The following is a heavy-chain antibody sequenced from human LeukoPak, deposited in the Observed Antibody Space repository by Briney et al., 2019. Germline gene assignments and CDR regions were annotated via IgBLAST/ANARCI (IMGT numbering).Heavy chain of an antibody. Sequence: GGSLRLSCAASGLTFSSYGMHWVRQAPGKGLEWVAAIWYDGSNKYYADSVKGRFTISRDNSKNTLYLQMNSLRAEDTAVYYCARDRTSSSPTPLYYYYGMDVWGQGTTVTVSS. CDR1: GLTFSSYG. CDR3: ARDRTSSSPTPLYYYYGMDV. CDR2: IWYDGSNK. D-gene: IGHD6-6*01. J-gene: IGHJ6*02. V-gene: IGHV3-33*01.